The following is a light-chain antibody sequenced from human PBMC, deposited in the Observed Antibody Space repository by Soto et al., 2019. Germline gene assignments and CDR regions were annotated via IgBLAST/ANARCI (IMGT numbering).Light chain of an antibody. Sequence: QAVVTQSPSASGTPGQRVTISCSGSGSNIGANTLNWYQQLPGTAPKLLIYNDNQRPSGIPERFSGSKSGTSAALANRWLQSEDEVGYYCATWDDSLNGWVFGRGTKLTVL. J-gene: IGLJ3*02. CDR2: NDN. CDR3: ATWDDSLNGWV. V-gene: IGLV1-44*01. CDR1: GSNIGANT.